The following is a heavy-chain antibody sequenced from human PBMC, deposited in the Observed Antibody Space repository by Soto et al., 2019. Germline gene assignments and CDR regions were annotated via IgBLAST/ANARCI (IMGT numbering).Heavy chain of an antibody. Sequence: EMHLVESGGGLVQPGGSLRLSCAASGFTFSSYSMNWVRQAPGKGLEWVSYIHSSSSTIFYADSVKGRFTISRDNAKNSLYLQMNSLRDEDTAIYYCARAPSPWIQLWDDYWGQGTLVTVSS. CDR3: ARAPSPWIQLWDDY. V-gene: IGHV3-48*02. D-gene: IGHD5-18*01. CDR2: IHSSSSTI. CDR1: GFTFSSYS. J-gene: IGHJ4*02.